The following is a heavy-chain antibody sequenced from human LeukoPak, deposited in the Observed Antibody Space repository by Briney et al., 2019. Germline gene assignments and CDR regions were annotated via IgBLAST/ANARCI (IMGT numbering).Heavy chain of an antibody. CDR3: ARLTGDGYNSLDY. J-gene: IGHJ4*02. CDR1: GFTFSSYS. CDR2: ISSSSSYI. Sequence: PGGSLRLSCAASGFTFSSYSMNWVRQAPGKGLEWVSSISSSSSYIYYADSVKGRFTISRDNAKNSLYLQMNSLRAEDTAVYYCARLTGDGYNSLDYWGQGTLVTVSS. D-gene: IGHD5-24*01. V-gene: IGHV3-21*01.